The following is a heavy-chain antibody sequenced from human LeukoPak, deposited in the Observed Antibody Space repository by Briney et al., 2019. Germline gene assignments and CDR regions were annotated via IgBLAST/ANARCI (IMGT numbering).Heavy chain of an antibody. CDR1: GDSVSSNSAA. CDR3: ARGAGLWFGEFYWYFDL. V-gene: IGHV6-1*01. CDR2: TYYRSKWYN. Sequence: SQTLSLTCAISGDSVSSNSAAWNWIRQSPSRGLEWLGRTYYRSKWYNDYAVSVKSRITINPDTSKNQFSLQLNSVTPEDTAVYYCARGAGLWFGEFYWYFDLWGRGTLVTVSS. J-gene: IGHJ2*01. D-gene: IGHD3-10*01.